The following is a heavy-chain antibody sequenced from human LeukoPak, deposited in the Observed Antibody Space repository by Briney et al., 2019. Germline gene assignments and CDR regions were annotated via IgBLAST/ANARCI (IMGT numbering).Heavy chain of an antibody. CDR1: GYTFTNFG. J-gene: IGHJ4*02. D-gene: IGHD6-19*01. Sequence: ASVKVSCKASGYTFTNFGISWVRQAPGQGLEWMGWISAYNGNTNYAQRLQGRVTMTTDTSTSTAYMELRSLRSDDTAMYYCAREGDSAAIAVAGIDYWGQGTLVTVSS. CDR2: ISAYNGNT. CDR3: AREGDSAAIAVAGIDY. V-gene: IGHV1-18*01.